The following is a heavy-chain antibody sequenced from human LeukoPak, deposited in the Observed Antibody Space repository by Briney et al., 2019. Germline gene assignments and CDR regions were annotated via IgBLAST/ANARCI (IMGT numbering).Heavy chain of an antibody. J-gene: IGHJ4*02. CDR2: ISGSDGST. CDR3: AKDRSSSWDPFDY. V-gene: IGHV3-23*01. Sequence: GGSLRLSCAASGFTFGAHAMSWVRQAPGKGLEWVSSISGSDGSTYYADSVKGRFTISRDSSKNTLFLQMNSLRADDTAVYYCAKDRSSSWDPFDYWGQGTLVTVSA. CDR1: GFTFGAHA. D-gene: IGHD6-13*01.